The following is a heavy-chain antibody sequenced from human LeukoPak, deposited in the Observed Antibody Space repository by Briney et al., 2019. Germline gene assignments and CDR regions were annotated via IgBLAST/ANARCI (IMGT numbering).Heavy chain of an antibody. CDR1: GFTFSSYA. CDR3: AKDADYSNYNDY. V-gene: IGHV3-23*01. CDR2: ISGSAGST. Sequence: PGGSLRLSCAASGFTFSSYALTWVRQAPGKGLERVSTISGSAGSTYYADSVKGRFTISRDNSRNTLYLQMNSLRAEDTAVYYCAKDADYSNYNDYWGQGTLVTVSS. D-gene: IGHD4-11*01. J-gene: IGHJ4*02.